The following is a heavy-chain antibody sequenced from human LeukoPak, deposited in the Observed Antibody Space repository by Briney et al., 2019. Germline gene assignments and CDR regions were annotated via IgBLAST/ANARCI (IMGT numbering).Heavy chain of an antibody. CDR2: ISSSSSYI. V-gene: IGHV3-21*01. CDR3: ARFELRYFDWLLSDDAFDI. CDR1: GFPFSSYS. J-gene: IGHJ3*02. Sequence: GSLRLFCAASGFPFSSYSMNWVRPAPGKGLEWVSSISSSSSYIYYADSVKGRVTISRDNAKNSLYLQMNSLRAEDTAVYYCARFELRYFDWLLSDDAFDIWGQGTMVTVSS. D-gene: IGHD3-9*01.